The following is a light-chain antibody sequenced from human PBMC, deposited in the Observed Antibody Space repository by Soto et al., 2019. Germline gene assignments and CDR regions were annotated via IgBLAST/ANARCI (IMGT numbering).Light chain of an antibody. CDR1: QSINTY. CDR2: DAS. Sequence: DIVLTQSPGTLSLSPGEGATLSCRASQSINTYLAWYQQKPGQAPRLLIYDASKRATGIPARFSGSGSGTNFTLTISSLEPEDFAVYYCQQRRSWQVTFGQGTRL. V-gene: IGKV3D-11*02. CDR3: QQRRSWQVT. J-gene: IGKJ5*01.